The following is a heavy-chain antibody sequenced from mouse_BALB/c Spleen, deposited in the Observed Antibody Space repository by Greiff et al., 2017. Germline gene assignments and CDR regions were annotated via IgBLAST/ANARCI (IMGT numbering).Heavy chain of an antibody. CDR3: ARRGYGNYWYFDV. D-gene: IGHD2-10*02. V-gene: IGHV5-17*02. J-gene: IGHJ1*01. Sequence: EVQLVESGGGLVQPGGSRKLSCAASGFTFSSFGMHWVRQAPEKGLEWVAYISSGSSTIYYADTVKGRFTISRDNPKNTLFLQMTSLRSEDTAMYYCARRGYGNYWYFDVWGAGTTVTVSS. CDR1: GFTFSSFG. CDR2: ISSGSSTI.